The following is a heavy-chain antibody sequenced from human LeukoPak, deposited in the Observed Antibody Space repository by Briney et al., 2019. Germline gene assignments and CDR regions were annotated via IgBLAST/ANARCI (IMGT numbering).Heavy chain of an antibody. V-gene: IGHV6-1*01. J-gene: IGHJ6*02. CDR3: ARDGPYGESTYYYYGMDV. CDR1: GDSVSSNSAA. D-gene: IGHD4-17*01. CDR2: TYYRSKWYN. Sequence: SQTLSLTCAISGDSVSSNSAAWNWIRQSPSRGLERLGRTYYRSKWYNDYAVAVKSRITINPDTSKNQFSLQLNSVTPEATAVYYCARDGPYGESTYYYYGMDVWGQGTTVTVSS.